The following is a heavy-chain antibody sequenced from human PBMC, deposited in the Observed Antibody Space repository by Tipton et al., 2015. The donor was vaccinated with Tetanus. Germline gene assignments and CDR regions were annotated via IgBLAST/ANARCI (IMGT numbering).Heavy chain of an antibody. Sequence: SLRLSCAVSGFSFSNYRMNWVRQAPGKGLEWISSISSTSSYKDYAVSVKGRFTISRDNAKNPQYLQMNSLRVEDTAVYYCASGSTLDYWGQGTLVTVSS. D-gene: IGHD1-1*01. CDR1: GFSFSNYR. V-gene: IGHV3-21*04. CDR2: ISSTSSYK. J-gene: IGHJ4*02. CDR3: ASGSTLDY.